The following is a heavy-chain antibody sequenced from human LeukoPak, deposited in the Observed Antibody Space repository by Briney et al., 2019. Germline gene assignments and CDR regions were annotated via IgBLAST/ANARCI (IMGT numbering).Heavy chain of an antibody. D-gene: IGHD1-26*01. CDR3: ARENIVGALVSFGHFDY. Sequence: SETLSLTCAVYGGSFRGYYWSWIRQPPGKGLEWIGEINHSGSTNYNPSLKSRVTISVDTSKSQFSLKLSSVTAADTAVYYCARENIVGALVSFGHFDYWGQGTLVTVSS. J-gene: IGHJ4*02. CDR2: INHSGST. V-gene: IGHV4-34*01. CDR1: GGSFRGYY.